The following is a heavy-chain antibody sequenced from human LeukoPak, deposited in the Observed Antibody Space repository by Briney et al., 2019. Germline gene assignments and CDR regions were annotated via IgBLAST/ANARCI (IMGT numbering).Heavy chain of an antibody. D-gene: IGHD1-26*01. J-gene: IGHJ6*03. CDR2: ISSSSSYI. Sequence: GGSLRLSCAASGFTFSSYSMNWVRQAPGKGLEWVSSISSSSSYIYYADSVKGRFTISRDNAKNSLYLQMNSLRAEDTAVYYCARELDSGSYYVPTDHYYMDVWGKGTTVTVSS. CDR1: GFTFSSYS. V-gene: IGHV3-21*04. CDR3: ARELDSGSYYVPTDHYYMDV.